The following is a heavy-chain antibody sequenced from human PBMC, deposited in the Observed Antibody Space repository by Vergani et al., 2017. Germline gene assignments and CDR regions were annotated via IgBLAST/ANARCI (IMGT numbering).Heavy chain of an antibody. D-gene: IGHD3/OR15-3a*01. Sequence: QVQLVESGGGVVQPGRSLRLSCAASGFTFISYGMHWVRQAPRKGLEWVAVISYDGSNKYYADSVKGRFTISRDNSKNTLYLQMNSLRAEDTAVYYCAKDWTGTGDYFDYWGQGTLVTVSS. CDR3: AKDWTGTGDYFDY. CDR1: GFTFISYG. V-gene: IGHV3-30*18. CDR2: ISYDGSNK. J-gene: IGHJ4*02.